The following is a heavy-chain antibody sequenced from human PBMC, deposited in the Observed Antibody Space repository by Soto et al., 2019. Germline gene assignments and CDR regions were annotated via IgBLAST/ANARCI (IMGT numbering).Heavy chain of an antibody. CDR3: AKWALYSNYLSYYYGMDV. V-gene: IGHV3-30*18. Sequence: LRLSCAASGFTFSSYGMHWVRQAPGKGLEWVAVISYDGSNKYYADSVKGRFTISRDNSKNTLYLQMNSLRAEDTAVYYCAKWALYSNYLSYYYGMDVWGQGTTVTVSS. CDR2: ISYDGSNK. J-gene: IGHJ6*02. CDR1: GFTFSSYG. D-gene: IGHD4-4*01.